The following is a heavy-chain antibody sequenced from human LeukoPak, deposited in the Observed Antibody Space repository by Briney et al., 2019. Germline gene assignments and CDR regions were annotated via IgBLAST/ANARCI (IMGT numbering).Heavy chain of an antibody. CDR1: GASFSGYY. D-gene: IGHD3-22*01. CDR2: ISHSGGT. V-gene: IGHV4-34*01. CDR3: ARTLETSGYFRNFDY. J-gene: IGHJ4*02. Sequence: SETLSLTCAIYGASFSGYYWNWIRQPPGKGLEWIGEISHSGGTNYNPSLKSRVTISADTSKNQFSLTLSYMTAADTAVYYCARTLETSGYFRNFDYWGQGSLVTVSS.